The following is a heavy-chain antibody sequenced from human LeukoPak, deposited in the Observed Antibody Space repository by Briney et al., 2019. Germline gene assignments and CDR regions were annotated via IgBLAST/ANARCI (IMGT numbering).Heavy chain of an antibody. CDR3: ARRRVRNHYDSSGYVDY. V-gene: IGHV4-30-4*07. CDR1: GVKSISSDGYS. D-gene: IGHD3-22*01. CDR2: FYSRGTT. Sequence: TSETLSLTCVVSGVKSISSDGYSLNWIRQPPGKELEWIGYFYSRGTTRFNPSLKSRIAISQDTTETQFSLSLTSVTAADTAVYYCARRRVRNHYDSSGYVDYWGQGTLVTVSS. J-gene: IGHJ4*02.